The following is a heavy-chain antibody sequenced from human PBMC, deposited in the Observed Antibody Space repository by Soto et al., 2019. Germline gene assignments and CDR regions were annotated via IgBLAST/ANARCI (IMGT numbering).Heavy chain of an antibody. D-gene: IGHD3-22*01. CDR1: GFTFSSYA. V-gene: IGHV3-23*01. CDR3: AKFSGYYNSSGIDY. J-gene: IGHJ4*02. Sequence: GGSLRLSCAASGFTFSSYAMSWVRQALGKGLEWVSSIIGSGGSTYYADSVKGRFTISRDNSKSTLYLQMNSLRAEDTAVYYCAKFSGYYNSSGIDYWGQGPLVTGSS. CDR2: IIGSGGST.